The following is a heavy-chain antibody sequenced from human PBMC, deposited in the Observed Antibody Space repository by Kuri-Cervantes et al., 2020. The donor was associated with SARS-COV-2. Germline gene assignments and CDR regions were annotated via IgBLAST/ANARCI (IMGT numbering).Heavy chain of an antibody. V-gene: IGHV3-48*02. Sequence: GGSLRLSCRASGFTFSIYSMNWVRQAPGKGLEWVSYITGGSNIIYYADSVKGRFTISRDNAKNLLYLQMNSLRDEDAAVYYCSRGRQWGQDNWGQGTRVTVSS. CDR3: SRGRQWGQDN. CDR2: ITGGSNII. D-gene: IGHD2-15*01. J-gene: IGHJ4*02. CDR1: GFTFSIYS.